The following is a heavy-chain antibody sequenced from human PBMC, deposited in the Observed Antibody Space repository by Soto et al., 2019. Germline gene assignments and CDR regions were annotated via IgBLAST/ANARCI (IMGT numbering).Heavy chain of an antibody. CDR3: ARLDFLDSSSSEPFDY. Sequence: SETMSLTCTVSGGSISSSSYSWGWIRQPPGKGLEWIGSIYYSGSTYYNPSLKSRVTISVDTSKNQFSLKLSSVTAADTAVYYCARLDFLDSSSSEPFDYWGQGTLVTVSS. CDR1: GGSISSSSYS. CDR2: IYYSGST. D-gene: IGHD6-6*01. J-gene: IGHJ4*02. V-gene: IGHV4-39*01.